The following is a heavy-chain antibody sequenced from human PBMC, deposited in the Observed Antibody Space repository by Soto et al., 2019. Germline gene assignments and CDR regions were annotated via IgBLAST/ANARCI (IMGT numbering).Heavy chain of an antibody. CDR2: IIPIFRTP. CDR3: ARDKGRGQLGGNYYYALDV. J-gene: IGHJ6*02. Sequence: QVQLVQSGAEVLKPGSSVKLSCKTSGDTFDTFAISWVRQAPGQGLEWMGGIIPIFRTPDYTQKFQGRVTFTASVSTTTAYMEPSSLRSADTAVYYCARDKGRGQLGGNYYYALDVWGQGTTVTVSS. CDR1: GDTFDTFA. D-gene: IGHD1-1*01. V-gene: IGHV1-69*12.